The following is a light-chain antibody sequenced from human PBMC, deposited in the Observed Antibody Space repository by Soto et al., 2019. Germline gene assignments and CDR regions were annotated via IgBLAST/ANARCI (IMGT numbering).Light chain of an antibody. Sequence: EMVMTQSPATLSVSPGERATLSFMASQSVSSKLAWYQQKPGQAPRLLIYDTSTRATGIPARFSGSGSGTEFTLTISSLQSEDFAVYYCQQYSSWPPFTFGQGTRLEIK. CDR1: QSVSSK. CDR3: QQYSSWPPFT. V-gene: IGKV3-15*01. CDR2: DTS. J-gene: IGKJ5*01.